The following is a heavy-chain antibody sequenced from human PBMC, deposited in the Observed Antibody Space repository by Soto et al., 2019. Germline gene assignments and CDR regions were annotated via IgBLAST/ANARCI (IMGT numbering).Heavy chain of an antibody. J-gene: IGHJ4*02. CDR2: ISAYNGNT. Sequence: QVQLVQSGAEVKKPGASVKVSCKASGYTFTSYGISWVRQAPGQGLEWMGWISAYNGNTNYAQKLQGRVTMTTDTSTSTAYMEPRRLKCEDPAVYYCASHDCISTCFSVSYWGQGTLVNDSS. CDR3: ASHDCISTCFSVSY. CDR1: GYTFTSYG. D-gene: IGHD2-2*01. V-gene: IGHV1-18*01.